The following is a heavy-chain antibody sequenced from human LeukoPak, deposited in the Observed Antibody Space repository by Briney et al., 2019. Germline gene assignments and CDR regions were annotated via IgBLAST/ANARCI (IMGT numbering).Heavy chain of an antibody. Sequence: PGRSLRLSCAASGCTFSSYGMHWVRQAPGKGLEWVAVIWHDGSNKNYADSVKGRFTISRDNSKNTLYLQMDSLRAEDTAVYYCTRDVGSSPFDHWGQGTLVTVSS. CDR3: TRDVGSSPFDH. J-gene: IGHJ4*02. V-gene: IGHV3-33*01. CDR2: IWHDGSNK. CDR1: GCTFSSYG. D-gene: IGHD6-13*01.